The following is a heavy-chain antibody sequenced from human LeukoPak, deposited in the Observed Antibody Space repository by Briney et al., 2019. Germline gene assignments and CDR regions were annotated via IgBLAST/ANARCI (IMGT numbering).Heavy chain of an antibody. CDR3: ARVSLAFDI. J-gene: IGHJ3*02. V-gene: IGHV3-30-3*01. Sequence: GGSLRLSCAASGVTLSSYAMHWVRQAPGKGLEWVAVISYDGSNKYYADSVKGRFTISRDNSKNTLYLQMNSLRAEDTAVYYCARVSLAFDIWGQGTMVTVSS. CDR1: GVTLSSYA. D-gene: IGHD2/OR15-2a*01. CDR2: ISYDGSNK.